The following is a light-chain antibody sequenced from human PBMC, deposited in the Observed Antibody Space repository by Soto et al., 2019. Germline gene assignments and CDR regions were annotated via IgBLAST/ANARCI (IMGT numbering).Light chain of an antibody. CDR1: QSVDIN. CDR2: GAS. V-gene: IGKV3-15*01. J-gene: IGKJ1*01. Sequence: EIVLTQSPATLSVSPGERVTLACRASQSVDINLAWYQQKPGQAPRLVIYGASTRATDMPGTFSGSGSGTEFTLAISSLQSEDFGVYYCQQYKNWPRTFGQGTKVDI. CDR3: QQYKNWPRT.